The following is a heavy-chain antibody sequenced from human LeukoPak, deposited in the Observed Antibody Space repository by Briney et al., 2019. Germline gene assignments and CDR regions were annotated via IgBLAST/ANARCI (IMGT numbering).Heavy chain of an antibody. Sequence: ASVKVSCKASGGTFSSNAISWVRQAPGQGLEWMGGIIPIFGTANYAQKFQGRVTITTDESTSTAYMELSSLRSEDTAVYYCAVYYYDSSGCPSFDYWGQGTLVTVSS. CDR3: AVYYYDSSGCPSFDY. J-gene: IGHJ4*02. CDR2: IIPIFGTA. D-gene: IGHD3-22*01. CDR1: GGTFSSNA. V-gene: IGHV1-69*05.